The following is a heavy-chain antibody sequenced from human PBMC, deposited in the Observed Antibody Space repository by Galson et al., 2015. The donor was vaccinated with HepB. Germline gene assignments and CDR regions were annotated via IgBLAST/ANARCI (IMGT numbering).Heavy chain of an antibody. CDR2: IKSKTDGGTT. D-gene: IGHD3-22*01. CDR3: TTATPYYYDSSGYYPDY. Sequence: SLRLSCAASGFTFSNAWMSWVRQAPGKGLEWVGRIKSKTDGGTTDYAAPVKGRFTISRDDSKNTLYLQMNSLKTEDTAVYYCTTATPYYYDSSGYYPDYWGQGTLVTVSS. J-gene: IGHJ4*02. CDR1: GFTFSNAW. V-gene: IGHV3-15*01.